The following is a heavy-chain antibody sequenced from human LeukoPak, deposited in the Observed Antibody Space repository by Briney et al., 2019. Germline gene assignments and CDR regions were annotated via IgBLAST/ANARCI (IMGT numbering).Heavy chain of an antibody. CDR2: INHSGST. CDR1: GGSFSGYY. CDR3: ARGLRQGRGPKIQLQPPGGY. J-gene: IGHJ4*01. D-gene: IGHD5-18*01. V-gene: IGHV4-34*01. Sequence: SETLSLTCAVYGGSFSGYYWSWIRQPPGKGLEWIGEINHSGSTNYNPSLKSRVTISVDTSKNQFSLKLSSVTAADTAVYYCARGLRQGRGPKIQLQPPGGYCGHGTLVTVSS.